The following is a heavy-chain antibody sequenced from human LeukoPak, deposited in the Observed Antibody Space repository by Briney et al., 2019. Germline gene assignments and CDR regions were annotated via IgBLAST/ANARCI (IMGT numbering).Heavy chain of an antibody. CDR1: GGTFSSYA. J-gene: IGHJ4*02. D-gene: IGHD4-17*01. V-gene: IGHV1-69*13. CDR3: ARDRRHGDYDEY. CDR2: IIPIFGTA. Sequence: ASVKVSCKASGGTFSSYAISWVRQAPGQGVEGMGGIIPIFGTANYAQKFQGRVTITADESTSTAYMELSSLRSEDTAVYYCARDRRHGDYDEYWGQGTLVTVSS.